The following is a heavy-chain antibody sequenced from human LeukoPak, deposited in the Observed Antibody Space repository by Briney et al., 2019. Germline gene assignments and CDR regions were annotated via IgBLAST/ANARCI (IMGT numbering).Heavy chain of an antibody. CDR1: GGSMNNRDYY. D-gene: IGHD7-27*01. CDR3: ARGELFNWGNYYFDY. J-gene: IGHJ4*02. V-gene: IGHV4-30-4*01. CDR2: IYYSGST. Sequence: PSQTLSLTCTVSGGSMNNRDYYWSWIRQPPGKGLEWIGYIYYSGSTYYNPSLKSRVTISEDTPKNQFYLKLTPATAADTAVYYCARGELFNWGNYYFDYWGQGTLVTVSS.